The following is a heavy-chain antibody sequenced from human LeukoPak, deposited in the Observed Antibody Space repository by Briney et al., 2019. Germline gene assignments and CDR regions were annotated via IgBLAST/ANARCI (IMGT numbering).Heavy chain of an antibody. CDR2: ISSSSSYI. J-gene: IGHJ3*02. CDR3: ARVKEQQSGRFDAFDI. V-gene: IGHV3-21*01. D-gene: IGHD6-13*01. CDR1: GFTFSSYS. Sequence: GGSLRLSCAASGFTFSSYSMNWVRQAPGKGLEWVLSISSSSSYIYYADSVKGRFTISRDNAKNSLYLQMNSLRAEDTAVYYCARVKEQQSGRFDAFDIWGQGTMATVSS.